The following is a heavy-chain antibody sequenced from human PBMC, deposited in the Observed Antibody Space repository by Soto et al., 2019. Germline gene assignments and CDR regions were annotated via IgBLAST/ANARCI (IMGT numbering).Heavy chain of an antibody. CDR2: IYYRGST. D-gene: IGHD1-26*01. CDR3: ARQQLLPFYYALDV. V-gene: IGHV4-59*01. Sequence: SETLSLTCNVSGGAISGYYWSWIRQSPGKGLEYIGYIYYRGSTNYNSSLKSRVTMSVDTSRNQFSLKMNSVTAADTAVYYCARQQLLPFYYALDVWGQGTTVTVSS. CDR1: GGAISGYY. J-gene: IGHJ6*02.